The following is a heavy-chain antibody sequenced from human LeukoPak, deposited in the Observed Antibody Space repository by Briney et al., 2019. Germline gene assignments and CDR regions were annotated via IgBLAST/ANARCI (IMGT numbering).Heavy chain of an antibody. J-gene: IGHJ6*03. D-gene: IGHD3-3*01. CDR3: ARDSTSAYYDFWSGSGYYYYMDV. CDR2: ISSSSSYI. Sequence: GGSLRLSCAASGFTFSSYSMNWVRQAPGKGLEWVSSISSSSSYIYYADSVKGRFTISRDNAKNSLYLQMNSLRAEDTAAYYYARDSTSAYYDFWSGSGYYYYMDVWGKGTTVTVSS. CDR1: GFTFSSYS. V-gene: IGHV3-21*01.